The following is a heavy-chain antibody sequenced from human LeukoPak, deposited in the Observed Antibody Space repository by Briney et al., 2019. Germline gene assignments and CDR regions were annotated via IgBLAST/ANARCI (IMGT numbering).Heavy chain of an antibody. CDR2: IYYRGST. J-gene: IGHJ3*02. D-gene: IGHD2-2*01. CDR3: ARARKDIVVVPAAPTAAFDI. V-gene: IGHV4-59*12. CDR1: GGSISSYY. Sequence: SETLSLTCTVSGGSISSYYWSWIRQPPGKGLEWIGYIYYRGSTKYNPSLKSRVAISVDTSKNQFSLKLSSVTAADTAVYYCARARKDIVVVPAAPTAAFDIWGQGTMVTVSS.